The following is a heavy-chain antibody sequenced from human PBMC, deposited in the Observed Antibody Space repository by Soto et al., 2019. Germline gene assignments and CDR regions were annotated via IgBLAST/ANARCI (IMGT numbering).Heavy chain of an antibody. D-gene: IGHD6-19*01. V-gene: IGHV4-61*08. CDR3: ARLRYSSGWYSFDY. CDR2: IYYTGSS. J-gene: IGHJ4*02. CDR1: GGSVSSGDYY. Sequence: ETLSLTCSVSGGSVSSGDYYWSWIRQPPGKGLEWIGYIYYTGSSNYNPSLKRRVTISADTSKNQFSLKLSSVTAADTAVYYCARLRYSSGWYSFDYWGQGTLVTVSS.